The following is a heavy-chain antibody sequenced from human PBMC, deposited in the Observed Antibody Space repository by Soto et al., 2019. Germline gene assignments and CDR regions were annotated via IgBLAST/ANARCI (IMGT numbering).Heavy chain of an antibody. CDR3: AKVRADYYDSSGPIDY. V-gene: IGHV3-48*01. Sequence: PGGSLRLSCAASGFTFSTYSMNWVRQAPGKGLEWVSYISSSSSTIFYTDSVKGRFTVSRDNAKNSLYLQMNSLRAEDTAVYYCAKVRADYYDSSGPIDYWGQGTLVTVSS. CDR2: ISSSSSTI. CDR1: GFTFSTYS. J-gene: IGHJ4*02. D-gene: IGHD3-22*01.